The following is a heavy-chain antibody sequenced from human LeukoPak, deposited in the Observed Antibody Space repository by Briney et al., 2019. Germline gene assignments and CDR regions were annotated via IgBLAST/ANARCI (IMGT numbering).Heavy chain of an antibody. CDR3: AREGGGATNYYYYYMDV. V-gene: IGHV3-7*01. D-gene: IGHD2-21*01. J-gene: IGHJ6*03. Sequence: GGSLRLSCAASGFTFSSYWMSWVRQAPGKGLEWVANIKQDGSEKYYVDSVKGRFTISRDNAKSSLYLQMNSLRAKDTAVYYCAREGGGATNYYYYYMDVWGKGTTVTVSS. CDR2: IKQDGSEK. CDR1: GFTFSSYW.